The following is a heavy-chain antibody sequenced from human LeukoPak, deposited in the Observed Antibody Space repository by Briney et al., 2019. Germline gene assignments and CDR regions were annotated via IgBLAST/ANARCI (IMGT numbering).Heavy chain of an antibody. CDR3: ARSPPLPH. J-gene: IGHJ4*02. CDR2: ISSSSRYI. CDR1: GFTFSSYS. Sequence: GGSLRPSCAASGFTFSSYSMNWVRQAPGKGLEWVSSISSSSRYIYYADSVKGRFTISRDNAKNSLYLQMNSLRVDDTAVYYCARSPPLPHWGQGTLVTVSS. V-gene: IGHV3-21*01.